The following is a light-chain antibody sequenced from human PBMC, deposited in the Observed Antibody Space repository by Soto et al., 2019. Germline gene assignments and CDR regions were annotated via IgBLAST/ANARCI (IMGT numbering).Light chain of an antibody. CDR1: SSNIGSNI. CDR2: DNN. V-gene: IGLV1-44*01. Sequence: QSVLTQPPSASGTPGQRVTISCSGSSSNIGSNIVNWYQHLPGTAPKLLIYDNNQRPSGVPDRFSGSKSGTSASLAISGLHSEDEADYYCATWDDSLNGVLLGGGTKVTVL. CDR3: ATWDDSLNGVL. J-gene: IGLJ2*01.